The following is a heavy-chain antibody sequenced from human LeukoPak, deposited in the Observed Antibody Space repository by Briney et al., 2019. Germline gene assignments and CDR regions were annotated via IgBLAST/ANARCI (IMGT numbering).Heavy chain of an antibody. CDR2: IYYSGST. V-gene: IGHV4-61*01. CDR3: ARETVTTGHGMDV. D-gene: IGHD4-17*01. CDR1: GGSVSNTNYY. Sequence: SETLSLTCTVSGGSVSNTNYYWAWIRQPPGKGLEWIGYIYYSGSTNYNPSLKSRVTISVDTSKNQFSLKLSSVTAADTAVYYCARETVTTGHGMDVWGQGTTVTVSS. J-gene: IGHJ6*02.